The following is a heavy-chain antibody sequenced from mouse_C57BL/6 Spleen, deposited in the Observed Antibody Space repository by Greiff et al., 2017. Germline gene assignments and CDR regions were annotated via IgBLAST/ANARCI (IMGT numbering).Heavy chain of an antibody. D-gene: IGHD1-1*01. CDR1: GYTFTSYW. J-gene: IGHJ3*01. Sequence: QVQLQQPGAELVRPGSSVKLSCKASGYTFTSYWMHWVKQRPIQGLEWIGNIDPSDSETHYNQKFKDKGTLTVDKSSSTAYMQLSSLTSEDSAVYYCARDYYGSAWFAYWGQGTLVTVSA. V-gene: IGHV1-52*01. CDR2: IDPSDSET. CDR3: ARDYYGSAWFAY.